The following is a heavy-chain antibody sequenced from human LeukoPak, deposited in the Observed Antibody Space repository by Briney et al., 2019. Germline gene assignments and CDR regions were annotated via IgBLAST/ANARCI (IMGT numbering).Heavy chain of an antibody. CDR3: ARGPGWNYFDY. CDR1: GFTFSGYY. CDR2: ISTSSSYT. V-gene: IGHV3-11*06. Sequence: PGGSLRLSCAVSGFTFSGYYMSWIRQAPGKGLEWVSYISTSSSYTKYADSVKGRFTISRDNAKNTLYFQMNNLRAEDTAVYYCARGPGWNYFDYWGQGTLVTVSS. J-gene: IGHJ4*02. D-gene: IGHD6-19*01.